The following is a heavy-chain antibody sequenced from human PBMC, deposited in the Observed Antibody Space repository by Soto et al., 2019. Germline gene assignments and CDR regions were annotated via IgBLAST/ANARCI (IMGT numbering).Heavy chain of an antibody. D-gene: IGHD3-10*01. Sequence: EVQLLESGGGLVQPGGSLRLSCAASGFTFSSYAMRWVRQAPEKGLEWVSAIRGSGGSTYYADSVKGRFTISRDNSKNTLYLQMNSLRAEDTAVYYCAPHLWFGELYYWGQGTLVTVSS. V-gene: IGHV3-23*01. J-gene: IGHJ4*02. CDR1: GFTFSSYA. CDR3: APHLWFGELYY. CDR2: IRGSGGST.